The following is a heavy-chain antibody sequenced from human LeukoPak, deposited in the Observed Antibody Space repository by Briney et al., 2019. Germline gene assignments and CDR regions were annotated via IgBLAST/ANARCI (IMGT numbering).Heavy chain of an antibody. CDR2: IYHSGST. D-gene: IGHD5-12*01. J-gene: IGHJ5*02. Sequence: KPSETLSLTCAVSGYSISSGYYWGWIRQPPWKGLEWIGSIYHSGSTYYNPSLKSRVTISVDTSKNQFSLKLSSVTAADTAVYYCARDRGGYSNLWGQGTLVTVSS. CDR3: ARDRGGYSNL. CDR1: GYSISSGYY. V-gene: IGHV4-38-2*02.